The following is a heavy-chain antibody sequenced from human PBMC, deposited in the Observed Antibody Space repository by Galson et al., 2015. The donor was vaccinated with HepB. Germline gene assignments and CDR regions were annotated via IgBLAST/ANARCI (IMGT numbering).Heavy chain of an antibody. D-gene: IGHD3-3*01. Sequence: SETLSLTCTVSGVSISNNNFYWGWIRQPPGKGLECIGNIYYSGNTYYNPSLKSRVTMSVDTSKTPFALRLTSVTAADTAVYYCARLGFVGFFDSLPTWFDPWGQGTLVTVSS. V-gene: IGHV4-39*01. CDR2: IYYSGNT. CDR3: ARLGFVGFFDSLPTWFDP. CDR1: GVSISNNNFY. J-gene: IGHJ5*02.